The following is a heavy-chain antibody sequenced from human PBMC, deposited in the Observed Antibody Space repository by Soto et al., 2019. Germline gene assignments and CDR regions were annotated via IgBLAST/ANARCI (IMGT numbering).Heavy chain of an antibody. J-gene: IGHJ4*02. V-gene: IGHV3-15*07. Sequence: EVQLMESGGGLVKPGGSLRLSCAASGFTFSSAWMNWVRQSPGKGLEWVGRIKSETDGGTTDYAAPVKGRFTISRDDSKNMLYLQMNSLKTEDTAVYDCTTHLSWTLPYWGQGALVTVSS. CDR1: GFTFSSAW. D-gene: IGHD3-16*02. CDR2: IKSETDGGTT. CDR3: TTHLSWTLPY.